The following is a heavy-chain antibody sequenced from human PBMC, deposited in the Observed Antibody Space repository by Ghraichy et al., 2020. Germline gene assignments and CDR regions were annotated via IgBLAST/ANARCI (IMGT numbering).Heavy chain of an antibody. Sequence: GGSLRLSCAASGFTFSSYAMSWVRQAPGKGLEWVSAISGSGGSTYYADSVKGRFTISRDNSKNTLYLQMNSLRAEDTAVYYCAKHTIFGVVIGVDYWGQGTLVTVSS. CDR3: AKHTIFGVVIGVDY. D-gene: IGHD3-3*01. V-gene: IGHV3-23*01. CDR2: ISGSGGST. CDR1: GFTFSSYA. J-gene: IGHJ4*02.